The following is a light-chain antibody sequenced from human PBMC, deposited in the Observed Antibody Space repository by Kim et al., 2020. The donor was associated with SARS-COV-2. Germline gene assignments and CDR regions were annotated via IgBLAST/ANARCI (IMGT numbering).Light chain of an antibody. V-gene: IGLV2-11*03. CDR1: SSDGGDYNY. J-gene: IGLJ3*02. Sequence: GQSVTISCTGTSSDGGDYNYVSWYQQHPGKAPKLMIYDVTKRPSGVPDRFSGSKSGSSASLTISGLQAEDEADYYCCSYAGSYTWVFGGGTQLTVL. CDR3: CSYAGSYTWV. CDR2: DVT.